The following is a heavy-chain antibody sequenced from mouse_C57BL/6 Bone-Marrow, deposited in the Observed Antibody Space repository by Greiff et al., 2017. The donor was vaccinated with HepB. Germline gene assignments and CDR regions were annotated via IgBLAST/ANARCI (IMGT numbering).Heavy chain of an antibody. CDR3: ARERDYYGSRWYFDV. Sequence: EVQLVESGGGLVKPGGSLKLSCAASGFTFSSYAMSWVRQTPEKRLEWVATISDGGSYTYYPDNVKGRFTISRDNAKNNLYLQMSHLKSEDTAMYYCARERDYYGSRWYFDVWGTGTTVTVSS. CDR2: ISDGGSYT. D-gene: IGHD1-1*01. J-gene: IGHJ1*03. V-gene: IGHV5-4*01. CDR1: GFTFSSYA.